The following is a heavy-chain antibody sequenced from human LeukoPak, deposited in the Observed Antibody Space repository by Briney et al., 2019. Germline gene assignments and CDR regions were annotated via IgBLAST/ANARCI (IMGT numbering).Heavy chain of an antibody. V-gene: IGHV1-2*04. CDR3: ARDQVAALSHWFDP. D-gene: IGHD6-6*01. CDR1: GYTFAGYY. Sequence: GASVKVSCKASGYTFAGYYMHWVRQAPGQGLEWMGWINPNSGGTNYAQKFQGWVTMTRDTSISTAYMELSRLRSDDTAVYYCARDQVAALSHWFDPWGQGTLVTVSS. CDR2: INPNSGGT. J-gene: IGHJ5*02.